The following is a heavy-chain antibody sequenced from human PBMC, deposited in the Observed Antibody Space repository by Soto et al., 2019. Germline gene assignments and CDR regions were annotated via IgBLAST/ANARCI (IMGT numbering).Heavy chain of an antibody. Sequence: SGPTLVNPTQTLTLTCTFSGFSLSTSGVGVGWIRQSPGKALEWLTLFYWDDDRRYNPSLKNRLTFTKDTSKNQVVLRMTNMDPADTAIYYCAHGSSIVGAPAFDYWGQGILVTVSS. V-gene: IGHV2-5*02. CDR2: FYWDDDR. CDR3: AHGSSIVGAPAFDY. CDR1: GFSLSTSGVG. J-gene: IGHJ4*02. D-gene: IGHD1-26*01.